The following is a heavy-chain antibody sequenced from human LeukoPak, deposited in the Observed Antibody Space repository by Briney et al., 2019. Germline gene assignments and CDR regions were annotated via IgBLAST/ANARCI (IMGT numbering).Heavy chain of an antibody. D-gene: IGHD3-16*02. J-gene: IGHJ3*02. Sequence: PGGSLRLSCAGSGFTFSSYTMNWVRQAPGKGLEWVSYINSGSSTIYYADSVKRRFTISRDNAKNSLYLQMNSLRAEDTAVYYCARDRSLDGFDIWGQGTMVTVSS. V-gene: IGHV3-48*04. CDR3: ARDRSLDGFDI. CDR1: GFTFSSYT. CDR2: INSGSSTI.